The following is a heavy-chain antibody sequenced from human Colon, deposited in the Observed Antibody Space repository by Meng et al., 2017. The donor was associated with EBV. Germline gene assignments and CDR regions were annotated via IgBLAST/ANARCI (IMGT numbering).Heavy chain of an antibody. V-gene: IGHV3-74*01. CDR1: GFTLSGYW. D-gene: IGHD3-3*02. CDR2: LNPDGVTA. J-gene: IGHJ4*02. Sequence: EVERVESGGGLVQPGASLNLSCGAAGFTLSGYWLYWVRQAPGKVLVWVSQLNPDGVTATYAESVKGRFTSSRDNVKNMVFLQMNRLRAEDTAVYYCGSRKHISKELFDYWGQGTLVTVSS. CDR3: GSRKHISKELFDY.